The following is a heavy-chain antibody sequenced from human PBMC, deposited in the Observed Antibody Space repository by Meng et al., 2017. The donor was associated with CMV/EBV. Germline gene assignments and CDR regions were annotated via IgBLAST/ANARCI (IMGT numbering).Heavy chain of an antibody. CDR3: ARQGYYYDIGWFDP. D-gene: IGHD3-22*01. J-gene: IGHJ5*02. CDR1: GGSISSSSYY. Sequence: TLSLTGTVSGGSISSSSYYWGWIRQPPGKGLEWIGSIYYSGSTYYNPSLKSRVTISVDTSKNQFSLKLSSVTAADTAVYYCARQGYYYDIGWFDPWGQGTLVTVSS. V-gene: IGHV4-39*01. CDR2: IYYSGST.